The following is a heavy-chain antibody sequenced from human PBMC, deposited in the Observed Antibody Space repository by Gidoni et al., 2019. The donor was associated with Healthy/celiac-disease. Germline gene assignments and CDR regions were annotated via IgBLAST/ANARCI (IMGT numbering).Heavy chain of an antibody. J-gene: IGHJ5*02. CDR2: INAGNGNT. CDR3: ARGDGSSSNWFDP. D-gene: IGHD6-13*01. Sequence: QVQLVQSGAEVKKPGASVKVSCKASGYTCTSYAMHWVRQAPGPGLEWMGWINAGNGNTKYSQKFQGRVTITRDTSASTAYMELSSLRSEDTAVYYCARGDGSSSNWFDPWGQGTLVTVSS. CDR1: GYTCTSYA. V-gene: IGHV1-3*01.